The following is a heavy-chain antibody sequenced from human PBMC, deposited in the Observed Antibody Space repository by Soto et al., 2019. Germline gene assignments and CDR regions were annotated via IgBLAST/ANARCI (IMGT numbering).Heavy chain of an antibody. CDR3: AKDWLIEVASVNVADSFDI. Sequence: GGSLRLSCAASGFTFSSYAMSWVRQAPGRGLEWVSAISGSGGSTYYADSVKGRFTISRDNSKNTLYLQMNSLRAEDTAVYCCAKDWLIEVASVNVADSFDIWGQGTMVTVSS. D-gene: IGHD3-22*01. J-gene: IGHJ3*02. CDR2: ISGSGGST. V-gene: IGHV3-23*01. CDR1: GFTFSSYA.